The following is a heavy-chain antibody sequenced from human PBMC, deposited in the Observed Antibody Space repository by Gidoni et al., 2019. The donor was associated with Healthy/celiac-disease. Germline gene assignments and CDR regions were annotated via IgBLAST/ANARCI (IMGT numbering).Heavy chain of an antibody. J-gene: IGHJ4*02. Sequence: EVQLVESGGGLVKPGGSPRLSCAASGFTFSSYSMNWVRQAPGKGLEWVSSISSSSSYIYYADSVKGRFTISRDNAKNSLYLQMNSLRAEDTAVYYCARVNGDTPFEDYWGQGTLVTVSS. V-gene: IGHV3-21*01. CDR1: GFTFSSYS. CDR2: ISSSSSYI. D-gene: IGHD4-17*01. CDR3: ARVNGDTPFEDY.